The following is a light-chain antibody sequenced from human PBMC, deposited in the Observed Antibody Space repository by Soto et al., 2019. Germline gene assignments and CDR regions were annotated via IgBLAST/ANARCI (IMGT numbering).Light chain of an antibody. CDR1: SSDIGGYNY. V-gene: IGLV2-8*01. J-gene: IGLJ3*02. Sequence: QSALTQPPSSSGSTGQSVTLSCTGTSSDIGGYNYVSWYQPHPVKFPKSVIYAVSKRPAGVPDRFSGSQSGNTASLTVSGLQGEDEADYFCSSYAGTNNLVFGGGTKRAVL. CDR2: AVS. CDR3: SSYAGTNNLV.